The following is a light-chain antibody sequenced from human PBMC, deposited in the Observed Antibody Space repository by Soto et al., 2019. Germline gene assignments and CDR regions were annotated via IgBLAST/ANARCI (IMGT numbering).Light chain of an antibody. CDR2: GNT. Sequence: QSVLTQPPSVSGAPGQRVTISCTGSSSNIVAIYDVHWYQQLPGTAPKLLFYGNTNRPSGVPDRFSGSKSGTSASLAITGLQAEDEADYYCQSYDSSLSGWVFGGGTKVTVL. CDR3: QSYDSSLSGWV. J-gene: IGLJ3*02. CDR1: SSNIVAIYD. V-gene: IGLV1-40*01.